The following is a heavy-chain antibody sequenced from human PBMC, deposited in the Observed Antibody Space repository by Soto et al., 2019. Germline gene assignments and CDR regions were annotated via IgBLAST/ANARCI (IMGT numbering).Heavy chain of an antibody. Sequence: SVKVSCKASGGTFSSYSINWVRQAPGQGLEWMGGIIPMYGTGNHTQKFHGRVTLTADESTNIAYMELNSLRSDDTAVYYCARGSCDNTNYAVNGLDVWGQGTTVTVSS. CDR1: GGTFSSYS. CDR3: ARGSCDNTNYAVNGLDV. V-gene: IGHV1-69*13. D-gene: IGHD1-7*01. CDR2: IIPMYGTG. J-gene: IGHJ6*02.